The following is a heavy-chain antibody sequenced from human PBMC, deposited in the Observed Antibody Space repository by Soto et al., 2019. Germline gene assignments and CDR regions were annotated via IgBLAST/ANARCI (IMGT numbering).Heavy chain of an antibody. CDR2: INEDGSAK. Sequence: EVQLVESGGGLVQPGGSLRVSCAGSGFTFSNYGMSWVRQAPGKGLEWVADINEDGSAKYYPDSVKGRFTISRDNAKNSLSLEMSSRTAADAAVYYCASKYFDRFDYWGQGNLVTVSS. CDR1: GFTFSNYG. CDR3: ASKYFDRFDY. J-gene: IGHJ4*02. V-gene: IGHV3-7*01.